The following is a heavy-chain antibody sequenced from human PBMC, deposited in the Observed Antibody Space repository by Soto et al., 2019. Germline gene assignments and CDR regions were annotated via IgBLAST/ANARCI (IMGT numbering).Heavy chain of an antibody. V-gene: IGHV3-33*01. CDR2: IWYDGSNK. D-gene: IGHD5-18*01. CDR3: ARAVAGYSYGIDAFDI. CDR1: GFTFSSYG. Sequence: GGSLRLSCAASGFTFSSYGMHWVRQAPGKGLEWVAVIWYDGSNKYYADSVKGRFTISRDNSKNTLYLQMNSLRAEDTAVYYCARAVAGYSYGIDAFDIWGQGTMVTVSS. J-gene: IGHJ3*02.